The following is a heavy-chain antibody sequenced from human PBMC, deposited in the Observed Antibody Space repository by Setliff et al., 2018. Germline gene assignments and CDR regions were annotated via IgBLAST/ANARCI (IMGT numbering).Heavy chain of an antibody. V-gene: IGHV3-48*03. D-gene: IGHD3-9*01. J-gene: IGHJ4*02. CDR1: GFTFSSYE. Sequence: GGSLRLSCAASGFTFSSYEMNWVRQAPGKGVEWVSYISSSGSTIYYADSVKGRFTISRDNAKNSLYLQMNSLRAEDTAVYYCACPDILTGLFDYWGQGTLVTVSS. CDR2: ISSSGSTI. CDR3: ACPDILTGLFDY.